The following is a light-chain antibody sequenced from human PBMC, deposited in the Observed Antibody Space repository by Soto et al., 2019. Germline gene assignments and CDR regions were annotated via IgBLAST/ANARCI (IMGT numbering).Light chain of an antibody. CDR1: QSVRSL. V-gene: IGKV3-11*01. CDR3: QQRSSWPPALS. Sequence: EIVLTQSPATLSLSPGERATLSCRASQSVRSLLAWYQQKPGQAPRLLIYDASNRATGVPGRFSGSGSGTDFTLTISSLEPEDFAVYYCQQRSSWPPALSFGGGTKVE. CDR2: DAS. J-gene: IGKJ4*01.